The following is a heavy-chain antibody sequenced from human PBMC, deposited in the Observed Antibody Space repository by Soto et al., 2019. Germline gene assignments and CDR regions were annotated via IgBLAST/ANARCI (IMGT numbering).Heavy chain of an antibody. J-gene: IGHJ4*02. D-gene: IGHD3-16*01. CDR3: TSPLRDRPGY. V-gene: IGHV3-73*01. CDR2: IRSKANSYAT. CDR1: GFTFSGSA. Sequence: PGGSLRLSCAASGFTFSGSAMHWVRQASGKGLEWVGRIRSKANSYATAYAASVKGRFTISRDDSKNTAYLQMNSLKTEDTAVYYCTSPLRDRPGYWGQGTLVTVSS.